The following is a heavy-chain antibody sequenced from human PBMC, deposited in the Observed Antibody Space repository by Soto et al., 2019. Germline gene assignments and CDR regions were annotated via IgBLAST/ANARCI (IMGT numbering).Heavy chain of an antibody. CDR2: ISSSGKTI. D-gene: IGHD3-22*01. J-gene: IGHJ4*02. CDR1: GFTFSSYE. V-gene: IGHV3-48*03. CDR3: ARDIDYYDSSGYQDY. Sequence: PGGSLRLSXAASGFTFSSYEMNWVRQAPGKGLEWVAYISSSGKTIHYADSVKGRFAISRDNAKNSLYLQMNSLRAEDTAVYYCARDIDYYDSSGYQDYWGQGTLVTVSS.